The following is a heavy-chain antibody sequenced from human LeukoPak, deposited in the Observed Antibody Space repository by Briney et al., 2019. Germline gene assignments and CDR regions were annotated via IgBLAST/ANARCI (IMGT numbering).Heavy chain of an antibody. J-gene: IGHJ4*02. CDR1: GYSFTTYW. CDR3: ARQGQSYLSGFLY. V-gene: IGHV5-51*01. Sequence: GESLKISCKGSGYSFTTYWIGWVRQMPGKGLEWMGILYPGDSDTRYSPSFQGQVTISADKSISTAYLQWSSLKASGNAIYYCARQGQSYLSGFLYWGQGTLVTVSS. CDR2: LYPGDSDT. D-gene: IGHD3-16*02.